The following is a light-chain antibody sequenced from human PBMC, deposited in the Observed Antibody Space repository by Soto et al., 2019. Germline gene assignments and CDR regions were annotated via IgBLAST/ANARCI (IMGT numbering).Light chain of an antibody. CDR3: QSFDSSLSVVV. CDR1: ISIIGAGYA. J-gene: IGLJ2*01. V-gene: IGLV1-40*01. CDR2: DNN. Sequence: QSVLTQPPSVSGAPGQRITISCTGSISIIGAGYAVHWYQHLPGTAPKLLIFDNNNRPSGVPDRFSGSKSGTSASLAITGLQSEDEADYYSQSFDSSLSVVVFGGGTKLTVL.